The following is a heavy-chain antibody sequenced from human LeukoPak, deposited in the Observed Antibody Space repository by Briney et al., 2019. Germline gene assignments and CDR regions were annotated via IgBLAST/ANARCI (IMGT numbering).Heavy chain of an antibody. CDR2: IYTSGST. CDR3: ARVLRYYYDSSGYQSPRGVGAFDI. Sequence: PSETLSLTCTVSGGSISSYYWSWIRQPAGKGLEWIGRIYTSGSTNYNPSLKSRVTISVDTSKNQFSLKLSSVTAADTAVYYCARVLRYYYDSSGYQSPRGVGAFDIWGQGTMVTVSS. J-gene: IGHJ3*02. V-gene: IGHV4-4*07. CDR1: GGSISSYY. D-gene: IGHD3-22*01.